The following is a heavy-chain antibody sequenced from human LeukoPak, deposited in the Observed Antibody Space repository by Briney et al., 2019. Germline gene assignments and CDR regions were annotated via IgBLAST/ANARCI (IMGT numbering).Heavy chain of an antibody. CDR3: ARADGSGWYDAAFDY. J-gene: IGHJ4*02. Sequence: GRSLRLSCAASGFTFSSYWMSWVRQAPGEGLEWVANIKQDGSEKYYVDSVKGRFTISRDNAKNSLYLQMNSLRAEDTAVYYCARADGSGWYDAAFDYWGQGTLVTVSS. CDR2: IKQDGSEK. V-gene: IGHV3-7*04. CDR1: GFTFSSYW. D-gene: IGHD6-19*01.